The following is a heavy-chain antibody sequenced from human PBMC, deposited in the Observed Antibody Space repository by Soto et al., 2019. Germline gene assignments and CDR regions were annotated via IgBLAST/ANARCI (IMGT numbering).Heavy chain of an antibody. D-gene: IGHD3-16*02. CDR2: ISGSGGST. CDR1: GFTFSSYA. V-gene: IGHV3-23*01. J-gene: IGHJ4*02. Sequence: GGSLRLSCAASGFTFSSYAMSWVRQAPGKGLEWVSAISGSGGSTYYADSVKGRFTISRDNSKNTLYLQMNSLRAEDTAVYYCAKVGITFGGVIVTGHYYFDYWGQGTLVTVSS. CDR3: AKVGITFGGVIVTGHYYFDY.